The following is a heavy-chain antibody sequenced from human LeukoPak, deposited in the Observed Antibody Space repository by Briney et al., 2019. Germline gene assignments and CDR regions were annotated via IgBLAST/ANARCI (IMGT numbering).Heavy chain of an antibody. CDR1: GLTFSAYT. Sequence: GGSLRLSCAASGLTFSAYTVSWVRQAPGRGLEWVSSITSSGPHMYYADSVKGRFTVSRDNAKNSLYLQMNSLRAEDTAVYYCARIIGSGGSGSYYYLDYGGQGTLVTVSS. D-gene: IGHD3-10*01. V-gene: IGHV3-21*01. CDR3: ARIIGSGGSGSYYYLDY. CDR2: ITSSGPHM. J-gene: IGHJ4*02.